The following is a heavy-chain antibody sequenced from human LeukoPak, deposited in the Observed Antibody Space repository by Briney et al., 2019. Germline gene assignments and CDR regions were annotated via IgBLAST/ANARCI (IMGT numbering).Heavy chain of an antibody. D-gene: IGHD3-10*01. Sequence: ASVKVSCKASGYTFTSYYMHWVRQAPGQGLEWMGIINPSGGSTSYAQKFQGRVTMTRDTSTSTVYMELSSLRSEDTAVYYCAGGGGQRDKRGKGDYWGQGTRVTVSS. J-gene: IGHJ4*02. V-gene: IGHV1-46*01. CDR1: GYTFTSYY. CDR3: AGGGGQRDKRGKGDY. CDR2: INPSGGST.